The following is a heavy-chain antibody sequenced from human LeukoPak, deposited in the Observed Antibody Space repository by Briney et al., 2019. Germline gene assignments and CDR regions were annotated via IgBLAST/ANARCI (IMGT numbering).Heavy chain of an antibody. CDR3: ARTSGGNYHFDY. D-gene: IGHD4-23*01. Sequence: ESGPALVKPTQTLTLTCTFSEFSLSTNGMCVSWIRQPPGKALEWLARIDWADDRYYSTSLKTRLTISKDTSKNQVVLIMTNMDPVDTATYYCARTSGGNYHFDYWGQGTLVTVSS. CDR1: EFSLSTNGMC. CDR2: IDWADDR. J-gene: IGHJ4*02. V-gene: IGHV2-70*11.